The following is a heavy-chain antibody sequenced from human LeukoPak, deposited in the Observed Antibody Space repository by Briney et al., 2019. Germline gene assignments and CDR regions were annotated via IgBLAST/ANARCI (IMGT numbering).Heavy chain of an antibody. CDR3: AKNGDRGAYCSGGSCYPYYYYYMDV. D-gene: IGHD2-15*01. V-gene: IGHV3-23*01. Sequence: GGTLRLSCAASGFTFSSYGMSWVRQAPGKGLEWVSAISGTGGTTYYADSVKGRFTISRDNSKNTLYLQMNSLRAEDTAVYYCAKNGDRGAYCSGGSCYPYYYYYMDVWGKGTTVTISS. J-gene: IGHJ6*03. CDR2: ISGTGGTT. CDR1: GFTFSSYG.